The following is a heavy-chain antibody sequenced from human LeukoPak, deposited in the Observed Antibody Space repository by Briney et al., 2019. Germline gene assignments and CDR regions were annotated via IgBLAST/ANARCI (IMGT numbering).Heavy chain of an antibody. CDR1: GGSFSGYY. CDR3: ARGAVLDAFDI. Sequence: PSETLSLTCAVYGGSFSGYYWSWIRQPPGKGLEWIGEINHSGSTNYNPPLKSRVTISVDTSKNQFSLKLSSVTAADTAVYYCARGAVLDAFDIWGQGTMVTVSS. J-gene: IGHJ3*02. V-gene: IGHV4-34*01. CDR2: INHSGST.